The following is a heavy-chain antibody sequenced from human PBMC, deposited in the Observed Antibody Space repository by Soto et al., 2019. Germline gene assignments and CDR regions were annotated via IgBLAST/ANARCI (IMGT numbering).Heavy chain of an antibody. J-gene: IGHJ1*01. CDR2: ISYDGSNK. D-gene: IGHD4-17*01. CDR1: GFTFSSYA. CDR3: ARASFYGDSPQYFQH. Sequence: GGSLRLSCAASGFTFSSYAMHWVRQAPGKGLEWVAVISYDGSNKYYADSVKGRFTISRDNSKNTLYLQMNSLRAEDTAVYYCARASFYGDSPQYFQHWGQGTLVTVSS. V-gene: IGHV3-30-3*01.